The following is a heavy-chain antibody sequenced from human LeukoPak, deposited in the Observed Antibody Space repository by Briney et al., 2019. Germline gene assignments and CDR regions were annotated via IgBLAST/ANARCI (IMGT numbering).Heavy chain of an antibody. CDR1: GYTFTSYA. CDR3: ARVEPKYYDFWSGYFWFDP. CDR2: INAGNGNT. J-gene: IGHJ5*02. V-gene: IGHV1-3*01. Sequence: ASVKVSCTASGYTFTSYAMHWVRQAPGQRLEWMGWINAGNGNTKYSQKFQGRVTITRDTSASTAYMELSSLRSEDTAVYYCARVEPKYYDFWSGYFWFDPWGQGTLVTVSS. D-gene: IGHD3-3*01.